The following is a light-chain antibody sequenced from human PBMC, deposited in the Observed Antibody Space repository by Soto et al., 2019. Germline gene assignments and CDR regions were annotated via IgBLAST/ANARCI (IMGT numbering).Light chain of an antibody. Sequence: QSALTQPPSASGSPGQSVAISCTGTSSDVGGYNYVSWYQQHPGKAPKLMIYEVNKRPSGVPDRFSGSKSGNTASLTVSGLQAEDEADYYCSSYATSRTRPWVFGGGTKLTVL. J-gene: IGLJ3*02. V-gene: IGLV2-8*01. CDR2: EVN. CDR3: SSYATSRTRPWV. CDR1: SSDVGGYNY.